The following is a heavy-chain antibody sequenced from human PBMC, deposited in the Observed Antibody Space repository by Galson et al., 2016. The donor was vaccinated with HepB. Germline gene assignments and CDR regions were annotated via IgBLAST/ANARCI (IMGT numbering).Heavy chain of an antibody. Sequence: SLRLSCATSGFSISDNYMHWVRQAPGKGLEWLSVISFDGSNIYQADSVKGRFTISRDNFENTLYLQMNSLTAEDTAVYYCAREGSFMLTFFDYWGQGTLVTVSS. CDR3: AREGSFMLTFFDY. J-gene: IGHJ4*02. CDR2: ISFDGSNI. V-gene: IGHV3-30*03. D-gene: IGHD4/OR15-4a*01. CDR1: GFSISDNY.